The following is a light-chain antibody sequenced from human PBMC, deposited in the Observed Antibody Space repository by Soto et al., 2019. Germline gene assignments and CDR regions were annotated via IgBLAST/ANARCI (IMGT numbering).Light chain of an antibody. CDR3: CSYAGRYTWV. Sequence: QSALTQPRSVSGSLGQSVTISCAGTRSDVGGYNYVSWYQQPPGTAPKLMIYEVSKRPSGVPDRFSGSKSGNTASLPISGLQAEDEGDYYCCSYAGRYTWVFGPGTKVTVL. V-gene: IGLV2-11*01. J-gene: IGLJ1*01. CDR1: RSDVGGYNY. CDR2: EVS.